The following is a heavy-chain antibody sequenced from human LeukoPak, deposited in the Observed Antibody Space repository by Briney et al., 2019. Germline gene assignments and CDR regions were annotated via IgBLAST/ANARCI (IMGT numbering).Heavy chain of an antibody. CDR1: GGSFSGYY. J-gene: IGHJ5*02. V-gene: IGHV4-34*01. D-gene: IGHD3-3*01. CDR2: INHSGST. CDR3: ARGTIVVVPAATYYDFWSGYSWFDP. Sequence: PSETLSLTCAVYGGSFSGYYWSWIRQPPGKGLEWIGEINHSGSTNYNPSLKSRVTISVDTSKTQFSLKLSSVTAADTAVYYCARGTIVVVPAATYYDFWSGYSWFDPWGQGTLFTVSS.